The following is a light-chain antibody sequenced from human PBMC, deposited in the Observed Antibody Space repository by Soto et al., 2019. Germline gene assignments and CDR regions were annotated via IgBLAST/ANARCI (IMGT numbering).Light chain of an antibody. V-gene: IGKV1-39*01. CDR2: AAS. Sequence: IQVTQSPSSLSASVGDRVTITCRATQGYRSDLGWYQQKPGKAPKLLIYAASSLQSGVPSRFSGSGSGTEFTLTISSLQPEDFATYYCQQSYSTPMYTFGQGTKVDIK. CDR1: QGYRSD. CDR3: QQSYSTPMYT. J-gene: IGKJ2*01.